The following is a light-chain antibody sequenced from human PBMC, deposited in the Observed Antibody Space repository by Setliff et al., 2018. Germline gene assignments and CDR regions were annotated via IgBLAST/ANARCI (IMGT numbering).Light chain of an antibody. J-gene: IGLJ1*01. CDR2: EVS. CDR3: SSYGGDNNFV. CDR1: NSDVGGYSY. V-gene: IGLV2-8*01. Sequence: QSALAQPPSASGSPGQSVTISCTGTNSDVGGYSYVSWYQQRPGKAPKLLIYEVSKRPSGVPDRFSDSKSGNTASLTVSGLQAEDEADYYCSSYGGDNNFVFGTGTKGTVL.